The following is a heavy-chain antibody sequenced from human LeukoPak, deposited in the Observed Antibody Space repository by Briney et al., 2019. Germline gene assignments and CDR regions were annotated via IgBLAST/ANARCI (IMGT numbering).Heavy chain of an antibody. V-gene: IGHV3-30-3*01. CDR1: GFTFSSYA. J-gene: IGHJ3*02. CDR2: ISYDGNNK. D-gene: IGHD3-16*01. CDR3: ARVNLGDAFDI. Sequence: GVSLRLSCAASGFTFSSYAMHWVRQAPGKGLEWVAIISYDGNNKYYADSVKGRFTISRDNSKNTLYLQMNSLRAEDTAVYYCARVNLGDAFDIWGQGTMVTVSS.